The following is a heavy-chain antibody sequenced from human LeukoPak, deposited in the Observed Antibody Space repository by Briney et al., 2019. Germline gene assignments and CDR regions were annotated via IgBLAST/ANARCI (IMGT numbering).Heavy chain of an antibody. J-gene: IGHJ4*02. CDR1: GFTFDDYA. V-gene: IGHV3-9*01. Sequence: PGGSLRLSCAASGFTFDDYAMHWVRQAPGKGLEWVSGISWNSGSIGYADSVKGRFTISRDNAKNSLYLQMNSLRAEDTALYYCAKDFYGDHGSYWGQGTLVTVSS. CDR3: AKDFYGDHGSY. CDR2: ISWNSGSI. D-gene: IGHD4-17*01.